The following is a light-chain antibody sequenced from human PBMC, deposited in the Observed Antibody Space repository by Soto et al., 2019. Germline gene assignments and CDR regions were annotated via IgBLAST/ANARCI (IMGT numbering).Light chain of an antibody. J-gene: IGLJ3*02. CDR1: SSDVGGYNY. V-gene: IGLV2-14*01. CDR2: EVS. Sequence: QSALTQPASVSGSPGQSITSSCTGTSSDVGGYNYVSWYQQHPGKAPKLMVYEVSNRPSGVSNRFSGFKSGNTASLTISGLQTEDEADYYCSSYTSSATWVFGGGTKVTVL. CDR3: SSYTSSATWV.